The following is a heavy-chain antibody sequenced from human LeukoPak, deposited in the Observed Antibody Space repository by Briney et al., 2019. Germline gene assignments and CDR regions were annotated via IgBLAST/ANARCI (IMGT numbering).Heavy chain of an antibody. J-gene: IGHJ4*02. CDR3: ARVGRESSTGWLDY. CDR1: GYTFIDYY. D-gene: IGHD6-19*01. Sequence: ASVKVSFKASGYTFIDYYFNWVRQAPGQGPEWMGRINVKSGATDYAQKFQGRVTVTRDTSISTAYMELSSLRSDETAVYYCARVGRESSTGWLDYWGQGTLVTVSS. CDR2: INVKSGAT. V-gene: IGHV1-2*06.